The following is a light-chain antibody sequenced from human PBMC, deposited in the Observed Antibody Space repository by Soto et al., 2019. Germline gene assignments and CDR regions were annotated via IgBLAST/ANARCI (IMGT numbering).Light chain of an antibody. V-gene: IGKV1-39*01. Sequence: DIQMTQSPSSLSASVGDSVTITCRASQNINIYLNWYQQKPGKAPNLLIYGASTLHSGVPSRFRGSGSGRDFSLIINSLQPEDFATYFCQHSYTAPPFTFGQGTRLEI. CDR3: QHSYTAPPFT. J-gene: IGKJ2*01. CDR2: GAS. CDR1: QNINIY.